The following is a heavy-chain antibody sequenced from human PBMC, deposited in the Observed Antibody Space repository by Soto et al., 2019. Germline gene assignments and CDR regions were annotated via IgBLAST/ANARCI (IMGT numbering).Heavy chain of an antibody. CDR1: GFGFSSYT. V-gene: IGHV3-23*01. CDR2: ISGSGGTT. D-gene: IGHD1-7*01. Sequence: GGSLRLSCAASGFGFSSYTMSWVRLPPGKGLEWVSAISGSGGTTYYADSVKGRFTISRDNSKNTLSLQMNSLRAEDTAVYYCAKESASNSYWGQGTLVTVSS. J-gene: IGHJ4*02. CDR3: AKESASNSY.